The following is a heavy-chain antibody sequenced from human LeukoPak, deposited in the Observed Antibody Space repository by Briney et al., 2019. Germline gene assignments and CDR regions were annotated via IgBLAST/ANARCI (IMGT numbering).Heavy chain of an antibody. CDR1: GFTFSSSA. CDR2: INGSGGST. V-gene: IGHV3-23*01. Sequence: GSLRLSCAASGFTFSSSAMSWVRQAPGKGLGGVSGINGSGGSTYYADSVKGRFTISRDNSKNTLYLQMNSLRAEDTAVYYCAKDLSRLDAFDIWGRGTMVTVSS. J-gene: IGHJ3*02. D-gene: IGHD3-22*01. CDR3: AKDLSRLDAFDI.